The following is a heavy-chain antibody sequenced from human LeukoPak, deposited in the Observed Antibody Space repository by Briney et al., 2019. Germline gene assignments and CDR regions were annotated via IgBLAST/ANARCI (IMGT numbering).Heavy chain of an antibody. Sequence: GSLRLSCAASGFTFSSYAMSWVRQPPGKGLEWIGEINHSGSTNYNPSLKSRVTISVDTSKNQFSLKLSSVTAADTAVYYCARGRIAAAGKPVDYWGQGTLVTVSS. CDR2: INHSGST. CDR1: GFTFSSYA. V-gene: IGHV4-34*01. CDR3: ARGRIAAAGKPVDY. D-gene: IGHD6-13*01. J-gene: IGHJ4*02.